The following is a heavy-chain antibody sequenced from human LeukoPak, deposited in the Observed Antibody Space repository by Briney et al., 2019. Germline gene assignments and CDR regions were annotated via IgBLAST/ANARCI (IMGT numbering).Heavy chain of an antibody. CDR3: ARVLDDNGPLDV. V-gene: IGHV3-64*01. CDR1: GFTFSSYA. Sequence: GGSLRLSCAASGFTFSSYAMHWVRQAPGKGLEYVSAISSNGGSTYYANSVKGRFTISRDNSKNTLYLQMGSLRAEDMAVYYCARVLDDNGPLDVWGKGTTVTVSS. D-gene: IGHD1-1*01. CDR2: ISSNGGST. J-gene: IGHJ6*04.